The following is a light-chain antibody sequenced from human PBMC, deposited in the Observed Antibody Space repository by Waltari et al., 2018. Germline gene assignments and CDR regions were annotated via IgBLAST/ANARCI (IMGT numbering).Light chain of an antibody. CDR1: QNIFSNFNTKHY. J-gene: IGKJ4*01. CDR2: WAS. CDR3: QQYFDTPLT. V-gene: IGKV4-1*01. Sequence: DIVMTQSPNSLAVSLWESATGNCSTRQNIFSNFNTKHYLAWYQHKPGQPPRLLIYWASTQESGVPDRFSASGSGTDFTLTITNLQAEDAAVYYCQQYFDTPLTFGGGTRVEIK.